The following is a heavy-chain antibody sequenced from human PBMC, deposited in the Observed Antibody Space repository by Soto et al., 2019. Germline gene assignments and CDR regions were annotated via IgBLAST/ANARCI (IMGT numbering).Heavy chain of an antibody. Sequence: SSQTLSLTCTVSGGSISSYYWSWIRQPPGKGLEWIGYIYYSGSTNYNPSLKSRVTISVDTSKNQFSLKLSSVTAADTAVYYCARAWRGAFDFWGQGTMVTVSS. J-gene: IGHJ3*01. CDR1: GGSISSYY. CDR3: ARAWRGAFDF. V-gene: IGHV4-59*01. D-gene: IGHD5-12*01. CDR2: IYYSGST.